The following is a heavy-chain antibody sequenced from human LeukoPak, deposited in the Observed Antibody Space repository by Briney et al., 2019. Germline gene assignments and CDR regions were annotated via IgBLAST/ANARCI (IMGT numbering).Heavy chain of an antibody. CDR3: ASDDSSGYYFPYYYYYGMDV. CDR2: IIPIFGTA. J-gene: IGHJ6*02. D-gene: IGHD3-22*01. Sequence: GASVKVSCKASGGTFSSYAISWVRQAPGQGLEWMGGIIPIFGTANYAQKFQGRVTITADESTSTAYMELSSLRSEDTAVYYCASDDSSGYYFPYYYYYGMDVWGQGTTVTVSS. V-gene: IGHV1-69*13. CDR1: GGTFSSYA.